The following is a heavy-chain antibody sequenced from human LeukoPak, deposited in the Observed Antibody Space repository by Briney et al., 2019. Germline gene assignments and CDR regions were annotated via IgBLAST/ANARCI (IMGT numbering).Heavy chain of an antibody. CDR3: ARVSPGLRFLEWSPTSYYYYYGMDV. CDR1: GGSVSSGSYY. Sequence: SETLSLTCTVSGGSVSSGSYYWSWIRQPPGKGLEWIGYIYYSGSTNYNPSLKSRVTISVDTSKNQFSLKLSSVTAADTAVYYCARVSPGLRFLEWSPTSYYYYYGMDVWGQGTTVTVSS. J-gene: IGHJ6*02. D-gene: IGHD3-3*01. CDR2: IYYSGST. V-gene: IGHV4-61*01.